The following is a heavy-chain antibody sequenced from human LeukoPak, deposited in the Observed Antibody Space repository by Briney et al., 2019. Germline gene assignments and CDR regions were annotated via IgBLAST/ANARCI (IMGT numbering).Heavy chain of an antibody. V-gene: IGHV3-21*01. CDR2: ISSSSNYI. D-gene: IGHD5-12*01. J-gene: IGHJ4*02. CDR1: GFTFSSYG. CDR3: ARSVATNYFDY. Sequence: PGGSLRLSCAASGFTFSSYGMSWVRQAPGKGLEWVSYISSSSNYIYYADSVKGRFTISRDNARNSLYLQMNSLRAEDTAVYYCARSVATNYFDYWGQGTLVTVSS.